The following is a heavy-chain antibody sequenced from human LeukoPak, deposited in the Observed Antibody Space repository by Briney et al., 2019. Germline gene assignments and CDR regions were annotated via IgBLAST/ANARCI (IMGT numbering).Heavy chain of an antibody. J-gene: IGHJ4*02. V-gene: IGHV4-4*09. CDR1: GGSISSYY. CDR2: IYTSGST. CDR3: ARGGATMDY. Sequence: PSETLSLTCTVSGGSISSYYWSWIRQPPGKGLEWIGYIYTSGSTNYNPSLKSRVTISVDTSKNQFSLKLSSVTAADTAVYYYARGGATMDYWGQGTLVTASS. D-gene: IGHD1-26*01.